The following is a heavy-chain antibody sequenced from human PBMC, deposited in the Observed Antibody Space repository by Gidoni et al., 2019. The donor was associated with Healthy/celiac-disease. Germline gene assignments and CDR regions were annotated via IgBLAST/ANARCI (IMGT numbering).Heavy chain of an antibody. CDR2: IWYDGSNK. J-gene: IGHJ4*02. CDR1: GFTFRRYG. V-gene: IGHV3-33*01. D-gene: IGHD3-3*01. CDR3: ARDSEVLRFLEWLPNYFDY. Sequence: QVQLVESGGGVVQPGRSLRLSCAASGFTFRRYGMHWVRQAPGKGLEGVAVIWYDGSNKYYADSVKGRFTISRDNSKNTLYLQMNSLRAEDTAVYYCARDSEVLRFLEWLPNYFDYWGQGTLVTVS.